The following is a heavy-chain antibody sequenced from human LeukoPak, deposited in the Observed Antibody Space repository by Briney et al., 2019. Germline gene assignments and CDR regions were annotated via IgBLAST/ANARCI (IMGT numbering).Heavy chain of an antibody. V-gene: IGHV3-23*01. Sequence: GGSLRLSCVASGFTLRSYAMRGVGQAPGKGLEWVSAISGSACFTYYADAVRGLFTLSRDISTNTVFLQMDSQRAGDTAVYYCANEYSGYDFDFWGQGTLVTVSS. CDR2: ISGSACFT. CDR1: GFTLRSYA. J-gene: IGHJ4*01. D-gene: IGHD5-12*01. CDR3: ANEYSGYDFDF.